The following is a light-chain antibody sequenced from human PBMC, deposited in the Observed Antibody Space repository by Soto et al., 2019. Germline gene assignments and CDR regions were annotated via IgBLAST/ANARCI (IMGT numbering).Light chain of an antibody. CDR1: SSDVGGYKF. CDR2: EVS. V-gene: IGLV2-14*01. J-gene: IGLJ3*02. Sequence: QSVLTQPASVSGSPGQSITISCTGTSSDVGGYKFVSWYQQHPGKAPKLMIYEVSNRPSGVSNRFSGSKSGNTASLTISGLQAEVEADYYCSSYTTSSTRVFGGGTKVTVL. CDR3: SSYTTSSTRV.